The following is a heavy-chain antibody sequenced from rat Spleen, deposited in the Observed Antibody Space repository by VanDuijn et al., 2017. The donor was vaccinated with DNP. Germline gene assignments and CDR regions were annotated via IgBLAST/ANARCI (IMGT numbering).Heavy chain of an antibody. CDR3: VRPDYYFGSYPFF. CDR1: KFTFSNYD. Sequence: EVQLVESGGGLVQPGRSLKLSCAASKFTFSNYDMAWVRQAPTKGLEWVASISPSGGSTYYRDSVKGRFTISRDIPQSTLYLQMDSLRSEDMATYYCVRPDYYFGSYPFFWGPGTMVTVSS. V-gene: IGHV5-25*01. CDR2: ISPSGGST. J-gene: IGHJ1*01. D-gene: IGHD1-12*02.